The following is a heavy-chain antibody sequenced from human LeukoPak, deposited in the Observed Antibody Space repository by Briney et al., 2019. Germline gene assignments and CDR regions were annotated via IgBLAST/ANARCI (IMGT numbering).Heavy chain of an antibody. V-gene: IGHV4-59*11. CDR3: ARGARDGYDNYWDY. Sequence: SETLSLTCTVSGGSISSHYWSWIRQPPGKGLEWIGYIYYSGSTNYNPSLKSRVTISVDTSKNQFSLKLSSVTAADTAVYYCARGARDGYDNYWDYWGQGTLVTVSS. CDR2: IYYSGST. CDR1: GGSISSHY. D-gene: IGHD5-24*01. J-gene: IGHJ4*02.